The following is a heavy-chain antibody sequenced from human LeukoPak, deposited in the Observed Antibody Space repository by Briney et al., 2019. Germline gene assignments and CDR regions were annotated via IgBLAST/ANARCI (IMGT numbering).Heavy chain of an antibody. D-gene: IGHD3-22*01. CDR2: IQSKSDGGTT. CDR1: GCTFTNAW. CDR3: TPPEPPDDSSGYSVNDAFDI. V-gene: IGHV3-15*01. Sequence: GGSLRLSCAASGCTFTNAWMSWVRQVPGKGLEWVGRIQSKSDGGTTEYAAPVKGRFTISRDDSKNTLYLQMNSLKIEDTGVYYCTPPEPPDDSSGYSVNDAFDIWGQGTMVTVSS. J-gene: IGHJ3*02.